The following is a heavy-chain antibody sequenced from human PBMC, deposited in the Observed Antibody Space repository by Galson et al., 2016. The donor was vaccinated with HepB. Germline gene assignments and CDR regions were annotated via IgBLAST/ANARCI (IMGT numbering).Heavy chain of an antibody. D-gene: IGHD1-20*01. V-gene: IGHV4-31*03. CDR3: AREGLTYPHWFDP. J-gene: IGHJ5*02. Sequence: TLSLTCSVSGGSIGSGNHYWNWIRQNPGKGLEYIGYISYTGSTYYNPPLKSRVTISVDTSKNQFSLKLSSLTAADTAVYYCAREGLTYPHWFDPWGQGTLVTVSS. CDR2: ISYTGST. CDR1: GGSIGSGNHY.